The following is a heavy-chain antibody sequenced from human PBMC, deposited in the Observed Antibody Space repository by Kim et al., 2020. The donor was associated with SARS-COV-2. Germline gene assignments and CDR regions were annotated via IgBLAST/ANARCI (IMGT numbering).Heavy chain of an antibody. V-gene: IGHV3-7*01. Sequence: VDSVKGRFPIARDNAKNSLYLQLNSLRAEDTAVYYCARDRSGDYYYGMDVWGQGTTVTVSS. J-gene: IGHJ6*02. CDR3: ARDRSGDYYYGMDV. D-gene: IGHD1-26*01.